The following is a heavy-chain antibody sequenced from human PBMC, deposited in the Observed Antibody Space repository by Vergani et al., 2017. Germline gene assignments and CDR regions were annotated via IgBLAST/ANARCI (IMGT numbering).Heavy chain of an antibody. D-gene: IGHD3-10*01. V-gene: IGHV4-59*01. CDR2: IYYSGST. CDR3: ARDRKYYGSGKKDYDFYGMDV. J-gene: IGHJ6*02. CDR1: GGSISSYY. Sequence: QVQLQESGPGLVKPSETLSLTCTVSGGSISSYYWSWIRQPPGKGLEWIGYIYYSGSTNYNPSLKSRVTISVDTSKNQFSLKLSSVTAADTAVYYCARDRKYYGSGKKDYDFYGMDVWGQGTTVTVSS.